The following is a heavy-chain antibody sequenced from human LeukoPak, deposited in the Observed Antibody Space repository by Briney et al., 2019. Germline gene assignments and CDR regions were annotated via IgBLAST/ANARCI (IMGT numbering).Heavy chain of an antibody. J-gene: IGHJ4*02. CDR3: ARVPVAGPSGY. D-gene: IGHD6-19*01. CDR1: GFTFSSYS. V-gene: IGHV3-21*01. Sequence: GGSLRLSCAASGFTFSSYSMNWVRQAPGKGLEWVSSISSSSSYIYYADSVKGRFTISRDNAKNSLYLQMNSLRAEDTAVYYCARVPVAGPSGYWGQGTLVTVSS. CDR2: ISSSSSYI.